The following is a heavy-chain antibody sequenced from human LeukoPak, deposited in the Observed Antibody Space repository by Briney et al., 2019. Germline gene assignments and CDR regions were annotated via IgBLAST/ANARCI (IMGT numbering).Heavy chain of an antibody. J-gene: IGHJ4*02. CDR1: GGSINSYH. CDR2: IYISGST. V-gene: IGHV4-4*07. Sequence: PSETLSLTCTVSGGSINSYHWSWIRQPAGKQLEWIGRIYISGSTNYNPSLKSRVTISVDTSKNQFSLKLSSVTAADTAVYYCARGQYCSGGSCFVFDYWGQGTLVTVSS. D-gene: IGHD2-15*01. CDR3: ARGQYCSGGSCFVFDY.